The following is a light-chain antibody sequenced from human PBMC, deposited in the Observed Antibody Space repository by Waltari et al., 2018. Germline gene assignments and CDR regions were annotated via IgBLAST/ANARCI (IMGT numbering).Light chain of an antibody. CDR3: QQYDNLPTVA. CDR1: QDISFY. J-gene: IGKJ4*01. Sequence: DIQMTQSTSSLSASVGDRVTITCQASQDISFYFNWYQQKPGKAHKLLISESSNLATGVPARFSGSRSGTHVTFTIRSLNPEDVASYYCQQYDNLPTVAFGGGTKVEL. CDR2: ESS. V-gene: IGKV1-33*01.